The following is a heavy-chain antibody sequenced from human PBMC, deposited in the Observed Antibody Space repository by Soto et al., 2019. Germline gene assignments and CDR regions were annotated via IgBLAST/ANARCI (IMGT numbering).Heavy chain of an antibody. CDR1: GYSFTSYW. CDR2: IYPGDSDT. J-gene: IGHJ4*02. D-gene: IGHD2-2*01. V-gene: IGHV5-51*01. CDR3: ARQKLGGYQLPSSFDY. Sequence: GESLKISCKGSGYSFTSYWIGWVRQMPGKGLEWMGIIYPGDSDTRYSPSFQGQVTISADKSISTAYLQWSSLKASDTAMYYCARQKLGGYQLPSSFDYWGPVPLVTFSS.